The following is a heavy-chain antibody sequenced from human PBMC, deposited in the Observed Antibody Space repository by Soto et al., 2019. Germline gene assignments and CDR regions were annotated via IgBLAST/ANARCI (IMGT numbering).Heavy chain of an antibody. CDR2: ISSGGTNT. Sequence: EVQLLESGGGLLHPGGSLRISCAASGFTFSTYATSWVRQAPGRGLEWVSAISSGGTNTYYADSVKGRFTISRDNSKNTLYLQMNSLRAEDTAVYYCVFRVGRDYWGQGTLVTVSS. V-gene: IGHV3-23*01. CDR1: GFTFSTYA. D-gene: IGHD1-26*01. J-gene: IGHJ4*02. CDR3: VFRVGRDY.